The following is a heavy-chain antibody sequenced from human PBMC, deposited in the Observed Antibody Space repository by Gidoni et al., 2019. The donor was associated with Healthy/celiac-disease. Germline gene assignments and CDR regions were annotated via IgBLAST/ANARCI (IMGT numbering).Heavy chain of an antibody. J-gene: IGHJ3*02. Sequence: QLQLQESGPGLVKPSETLSLTCTVSGGSISSSSYYWGWIRQPPGKGLEWIGSIYYSGSTYYNPSLKSRVTISVDTSKNQFSLKLSSVTAADTAVYYCARRLNIAAAGGDAFDIWGQGTMVTVSS. D-gene: IGHD6-13*01. V-gene: IGHV4-39*01. CDR1: GGSISSSSYY. CDR3: ARRLNIAAAGGDAFDI. CDR2: IYYSGST.